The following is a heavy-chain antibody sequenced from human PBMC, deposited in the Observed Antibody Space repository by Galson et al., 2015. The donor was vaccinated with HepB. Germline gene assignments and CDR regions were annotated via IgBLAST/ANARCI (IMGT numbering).Heavy chain of an antibody. D-gene: IGHD1-26*01. CDR1: GYTFTSYD. CDR3: ARDPSPRYSGSYYFRAVD. V-gene: IGHV1-18*04. J-gene: IGHJ4*02. Sequence: SVKVSCKASGYTFTSYDITWVRQAPRQGLEWMGWVSAYNGNTNYAQKFQGRVTMTTDTSTSTAYMDLRSLRSDDTAVYYCARDPSPRYSGSYYFRAVDWGQGAPVTVSS. CDR2: VSAYNGNT.